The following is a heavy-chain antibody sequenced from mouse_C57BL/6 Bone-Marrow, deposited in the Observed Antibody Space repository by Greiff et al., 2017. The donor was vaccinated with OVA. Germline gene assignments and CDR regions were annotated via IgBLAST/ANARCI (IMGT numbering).Heavy chain of an antibody. V-gene: IGHV1-74*01. CDR1: GYTFTSYW. D-gene: IGHD2-1*01. J-gene: IGHJ3*01. CDR3: ALVYGNYEGAWFAY. Sequence: QVQLQQPGAELVKPGASVKVSCKASGYTFTSYWMHWVKQRPGQGLEWIGRIHPSDSDTNYNQKFKGKATLTVDKSSSTAYMQLSSLTSEDSAVDYCALVYGNYEGAWFAYWGQGTLVTVSA. CDR2: IHPSDSDT.